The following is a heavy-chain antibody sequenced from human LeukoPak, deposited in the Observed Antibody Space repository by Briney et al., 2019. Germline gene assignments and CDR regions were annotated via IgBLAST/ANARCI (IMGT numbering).Heavy chain of an antibody. Sequence: PGGSLRLSCAASGFTFSTYWMTWVRQAPGKGLEWVANMKRDGSEVYYAGSVKGRFTISRDNAKNSLYLQMNSLRAEDTAMYYCARYTEYYFDYWGQGALVTVSS. J-gene: IGHJ4*02. D-gene: IGHD2-2*02. CDR1: GFTFSTYW. CDR3: ARYTEYYFDY. CDR2: MKRDGSEV. V-gene: IGHV3-7*01.